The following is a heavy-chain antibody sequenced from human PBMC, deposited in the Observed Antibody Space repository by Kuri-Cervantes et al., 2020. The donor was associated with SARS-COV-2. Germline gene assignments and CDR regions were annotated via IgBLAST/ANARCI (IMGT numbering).Heavy chain of an antibody. CDR3: ARGNYYYYMDV. Sequence: SETLSLTCAVEGGSFSGYYWSWIRQPPGKGLEWIGSIYYSGSTNYNPSLKSRVTISVDTSKNQFSLKLSSVTAADAAVYYCARGNYYYYMDVWGKGTTVT. V-gene: IGHV4-59*01. CDR1: GGSFSGYY. J-gene: IGHJ6*03. CDR2: IYYSGST.